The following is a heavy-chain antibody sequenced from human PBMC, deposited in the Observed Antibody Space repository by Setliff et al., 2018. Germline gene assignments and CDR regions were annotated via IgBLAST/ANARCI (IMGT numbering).Heavy chain of an antibody. J-gene: IGHJ4*02. D-gene: IGHD3-10*01. CDR3: ARETLWFREYPSFYFDY. CDR1: GDSFSDYY. V-gene: IGHV4-34*01. Sequence: SETLSLTCAVYGDSFSDYYWSWIRQPPGKGLEWIEEINHRGSTNYSPSLKSRVTISVDTSKNQFSLKLSSVTAADTAVYYCARETLWFREYPSFYFDYWGQGTLVTVSS. CDR2: INHRGST.